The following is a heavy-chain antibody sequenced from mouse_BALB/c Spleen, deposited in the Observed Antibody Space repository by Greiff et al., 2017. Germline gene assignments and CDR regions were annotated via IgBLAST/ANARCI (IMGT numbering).Heavy chain of an antibody. CDR2: ISDGGSYT. V-gene: IGHV5-4*02. Sequence: EVMLVESGGGLVKPGGSLKLSCAASGFTFSDYYMYWVRQTPEKRLEWVATISDGGSYTYYPDSVKGRFTISRDNAKNNLYLQMSSLKSEDTAMYYCARWGITAYYFDYWGQGTTLTVSS. J-gene: IGHJ2*01. CDR3: ARWGITAYYFDY. CDR1: GFTFSDYY. D-gene: IGHD1-2*01.